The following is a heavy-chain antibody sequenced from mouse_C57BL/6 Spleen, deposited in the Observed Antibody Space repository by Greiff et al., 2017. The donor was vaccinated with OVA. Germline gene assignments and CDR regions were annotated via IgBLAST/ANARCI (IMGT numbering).Heavy chain of an antibody. CDR3: ARNRGYGSFDY. CDR2: IWGGGST. Sequence: VKLVESGPGLVQPSQSLSITCTVSGFSLTSYGVHWVRQSPGKGLEWLGVIWGGGSTDYNAAFISRLIISKDNSKSQVFFKMNSLQADDTAIYYCARNRGYGSFDYWGQGTTLTVSS. CDR1: GFSLTSYG. V-gene: IGHV2-2*01. D-gene: IGHD2-2*01. J-gene: IGHJ2*01.